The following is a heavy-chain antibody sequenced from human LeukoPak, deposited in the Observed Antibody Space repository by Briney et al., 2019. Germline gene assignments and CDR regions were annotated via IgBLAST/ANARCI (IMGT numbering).Heavy chain of an antibody. J-gene: IGHJ4*02. CDR2: IIPVLGIA. V-gene: IGHV1-69*04. Sequence: GASVKVSCKASGGAFSSYAISWVRQAPGQGLEWMGRIIPVLGIANYAQKFQGRVTMTADKSTSTAYMELSSLRSEDTAVYYCARSIDGQGVVYWGQRTLVTVSS. CDR1: GGAFSSYA. CDR3: ARSIDGQGVVY. D-gene: IGHD5-24*01.